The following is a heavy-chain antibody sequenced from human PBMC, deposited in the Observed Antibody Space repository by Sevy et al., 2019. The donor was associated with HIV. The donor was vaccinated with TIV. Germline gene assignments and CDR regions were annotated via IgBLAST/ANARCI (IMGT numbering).Heavy chain of an antibody. V-gene: IGHV4-30-4*01. D-gene: IGHD3-22*01. CDR3: ARERGIVVFSAFDY. Sequence: SETLSLTCTVSGGSISSGDYYWSWIRQPPGKGLEWIGYIYYSGSTYYNPSLKSRVTISVDTSKNQFSLKLGSVTAADTAVYYCARERGIVVFSAFDYWGQGTLVTVSS. J-gene: IGHJ4*02. CDR1: GGSISSGDYY. CDR2: IYYSGST.